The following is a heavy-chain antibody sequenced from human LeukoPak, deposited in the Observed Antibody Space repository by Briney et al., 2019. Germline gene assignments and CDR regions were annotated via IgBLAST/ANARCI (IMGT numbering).Heavy chain of an antibody. CDR3: ARATYYDFWSGYYGDFDY. D-gene: IGHD3-3*01. CDR2: IYYSGST. CDR1: GGSISSYY. J-gene: IGHJ4*02. V-gene: IGHV4-59*01. Sequence: SETLSLTCTVSGGSISSYYWSWIRQPPGKGLEWIGYIYYSGSTNYNPSLKSRVTISVDTSKNQFSLKLSSVTAADTAVYYCARATYYDFWSGYYGDFDYWGQGTLVTVSS.